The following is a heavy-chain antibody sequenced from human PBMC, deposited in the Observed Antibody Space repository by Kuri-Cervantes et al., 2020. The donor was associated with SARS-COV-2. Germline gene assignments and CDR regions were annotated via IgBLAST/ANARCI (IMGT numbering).Heavy chain of an antibody. V-gene: IGHV4-34*01. CDR2: INHSGST. CDR3: ARVLYGGNSVDY. D-gene: IGHD4-23*01. Sequence: SETLSLTCAVYGGSFSGYYRSWIRQPPGKGLEWIGEINHSGSTNYNPSLKSRVTISVDTSKNQFSLKLSSVTAADTAVYYCARVLYGGNSVDYWGQGTLVTVSS. J-gene: IGHJ4*02. CDR1: GGSFSGYY.